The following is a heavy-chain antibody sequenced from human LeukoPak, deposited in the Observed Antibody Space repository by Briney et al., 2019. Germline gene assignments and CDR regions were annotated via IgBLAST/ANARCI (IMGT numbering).Heavy chain of an antibody. CDR3: ASGIDGYTDDAFDI. CDR1: GDSISSDSYY. D-gene: IGHD5-24*01. Sequence: SETLSLTCTVSGDSISSDSYYCGWIRQPPGEGLEWIGSMYYSGSTHYNPSLKSRVTISVDTSKNQFSLKVSSVTAADTAVYYCASGIDGYTDDAFDIWGQGTLVTASS. CDR2: MYYSGST. J-gene: IGHJ3*02. V-gene: IGHV4-39*07.